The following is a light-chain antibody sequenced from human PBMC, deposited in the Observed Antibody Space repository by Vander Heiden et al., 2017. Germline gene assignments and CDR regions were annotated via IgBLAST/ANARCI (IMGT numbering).Light chain of an antibody. Sequence: QSALTQPASLSGSPGQSIAISCPRTIRDIGGYTFVSWYQQHPGKAPKLLIHDVSDRPSGVSNRFSGSKSGNTASLTISGLQAEDEADYYCSSYTSSDTVLFGGGTKLTVL. CDR3: SSYTSSDTVL. V-gene: IGLV2-14*01. J-gene: IGLJ2*01. CDR2: DVS. CDR1: IRDIGGYTF.